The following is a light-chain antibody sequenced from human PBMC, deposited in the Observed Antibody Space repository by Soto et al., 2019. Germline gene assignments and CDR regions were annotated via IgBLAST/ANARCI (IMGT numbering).Light chain of an antibody. CDR2: DII. V-gene: IGLV2-14*03. Sequence: QSVLTQPASVSGSPGQSITISCTGTSSDVGAYIFVSWYQQHPGKAPKLMIYDIINRPSGVSNRFSGSKSGNTASLTISGFQAEDEADYYCVSLTNSRSYVFGNGTKVTVL. CDR3: VSLTNSRSYV. J-gene: IGLJ1*01. CDR1: SSDVGAYIF.